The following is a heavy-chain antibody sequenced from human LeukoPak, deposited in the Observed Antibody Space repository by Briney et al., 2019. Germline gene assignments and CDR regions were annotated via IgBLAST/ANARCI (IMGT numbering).Heavy chain of an antibody. D-gene: IGHD3-22*01. CDR3: ARTRSSGYSTFDY. CDR2: ITNSGNSK. CDR1: EFTFSSYS. V-gene: IGHV3-48*01. J-gene: IGHJ4*02. Sequence: GGSLRLSCAASEFTFSSYSMNWVRQAPGKGLEWVSYITNSGNSKSYADSVKGRFTISRDNTKNSLYLQMNGLRAEDTAVYYCARTRSSGYSTFDYWGQGILVTVSS.